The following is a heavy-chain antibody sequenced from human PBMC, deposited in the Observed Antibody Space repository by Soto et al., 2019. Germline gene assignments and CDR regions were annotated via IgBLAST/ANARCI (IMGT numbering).Heavy chain of an antibody. Sequence: PSETLSLTCSVSGDSINSRYWSWTRQPPGKGLEWTGYIDYVGSTNYAPSLQSRVTMSVDTSKNQVSLKLRYVTAADTAVYYCVRQRGNYFDFWGQGTLVTVSS. V-gene: IGHV4-59*11. J-gene: IGHJ4*02. CDR2: IDYVGST. CDR1: GDSINSRY. CDR3: VRQRGNYFDF. D-gene: IGHD3-10*01.